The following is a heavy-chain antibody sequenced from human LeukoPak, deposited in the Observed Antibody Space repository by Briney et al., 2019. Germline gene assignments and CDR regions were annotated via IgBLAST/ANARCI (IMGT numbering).Heavy chain of an antibody. CDR1: GYTFTGYY. J-gene: IGHJ4*02. CDR3: AREDRFTIFGVVNY. D-gene: IGHD3-3*01. CDR2: INPNSGGT. V-gene: IGHV1-2*02. Sequence: GASVKVSCKASGYTFTGYYMHWVRRAPGQGLEWMGWINPNSGGTNYAQKFQGRVTMTRDTSISTAYMELSRLRSDDTAVYYCAREDRFTIFGVVNYWGQGTLVTVSS.